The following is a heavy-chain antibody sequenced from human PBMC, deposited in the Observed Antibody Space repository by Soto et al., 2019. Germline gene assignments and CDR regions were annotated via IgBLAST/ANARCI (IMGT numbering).Heavy chain of an antibody. Sequence: GASVKVSCKASGGTFSSYAISWERQAPGQGLEWMGGIIPIFGTANYAQKFQGRVTITADESTSTAYMELSSLRSEDTAVYYCARGSMDTGDYYYGMDVWGQGTTVTVSS. CDR3: ARGSMDTGDYYYGMDV. D-gene: IGHD5-18*01. V-gene: IGHV1-69*13. CDR1: GGTFSSYA. CDR2: IIPIFGTA. J-gene: IGHJ6*02.